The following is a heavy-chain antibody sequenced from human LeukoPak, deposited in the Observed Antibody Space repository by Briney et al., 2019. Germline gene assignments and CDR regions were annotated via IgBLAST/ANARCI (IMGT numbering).Heavy chain of an antibody. CDR1: GFTFSSYA. CDR2: ISGSGGST. Sequence: GGSLRLSCAASGFTFSSYAMSWVRQAPGKGLEWVSAISGSGGSTYYADSVKGRFTISRDNSKNTLYLQMNSLRAEDTAVYYCARDDSYGYSPLFIFDYWGQGTLVTVSS. J-gene: IGHJ4*02. V-gene: IGHV3-23*01. D-gene: IGHD5-18*01. CDR3: ARDDSYGYSPLFIFDY.